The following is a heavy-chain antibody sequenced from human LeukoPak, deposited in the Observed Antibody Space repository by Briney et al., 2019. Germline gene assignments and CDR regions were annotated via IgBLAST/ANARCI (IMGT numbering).Heavy chain of an antibody. CDR3: ARDMGTGTVDYMDV. D-gene: IGHD1-7*01. J-gene: IGHJ6*03. Sequence: GGSLRLSCAASGFSFSGYWMRWVRQAPGKGLVWVSRISSDGSIINYADSVKGRFTISRDNSKNTLYLQMNSLRAEDTAVYYCARDMGTGTVDYMDVWGKGTTVTVSS. CDR2: ISSDGSII. CDR1: GFSFSGYW. V-gene: IGHV3-74*01.